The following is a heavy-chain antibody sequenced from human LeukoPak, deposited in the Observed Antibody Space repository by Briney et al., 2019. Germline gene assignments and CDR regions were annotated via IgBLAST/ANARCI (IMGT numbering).Heavy chain of an antibody. V-gene: IGHV3-15*01. CDR1: GFTFSNTW. CDR2: FRTIAVGGTG. J-gene: IGHJ4*02. CDR3: VAPPLWELSNDY. D-gene: IGHD1-26*01. Sequence: GGSLRLSCAASGFTFSNTWMTWVRQTPGRGLEWVAFFRTIAVGGTGKYAASVRGRSTTSTVVSINTMFLQMNSLTIEGTGVYYCVAPPLWELSNDYWGQGTLVTVSS.